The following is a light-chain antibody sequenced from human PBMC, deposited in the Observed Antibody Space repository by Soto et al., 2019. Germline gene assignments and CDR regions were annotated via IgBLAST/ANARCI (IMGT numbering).Light chain of an antibody. Sequence: DIQMTQSPSTLSSSVGDRVTITWRASQSISTCLAWYQQTPGKVPKLLLYDASTLESGVPSRFSGSGSGTELTLTINSLQPDDFANYYCQQYNSFSPGTFGQGTKVDIK. CDR1: QSISTC. V-gene: IGKV1-5*01. CDR2: DAS. CDR3: QQYNSFSPGT. J-gene: IGKJ1*01.